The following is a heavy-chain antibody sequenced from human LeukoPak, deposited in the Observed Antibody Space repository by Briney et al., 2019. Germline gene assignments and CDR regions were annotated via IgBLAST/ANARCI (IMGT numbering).Heavy chain of an antibody. Sequence: KPGESLRISCKGSGYSFTSYWISWVRQMPGKGLEWMGRIDPSDSYTNYSPSFQGHVTISADKSISTAYLQWSGLKASDTAMYYCARHECYYDSSGYCFDYWGQGTLVTVSS. CDR3: ARHECYYDSSGYCFDY. CDR1: GYSFTSYW. V-gene: IGHV5-10-1*01. J-gene: IGHJ4*02. CDR2: IDPSDSYT. D-gene: IGHD3-22*01.